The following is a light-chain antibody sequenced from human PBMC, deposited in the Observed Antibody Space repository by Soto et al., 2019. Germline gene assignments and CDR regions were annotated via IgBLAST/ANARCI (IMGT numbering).Light chain of an antibody. Sequence: EIVMTQSPATLSVSPGERATLSCRASQSVSSNLAWYQQKPGQAPRLLIYGASTRATGIPARFSGSGSGTEFTLTISRVQSEDFAVYYGQQYNNWRPGTFGQGTKVEIE. V-gene: IGKV3-15*01. J-gene: IGKJ1*01. CDR1: QSVSSN. CDR3: QQYNNWRPGT. CDR2: GAS.